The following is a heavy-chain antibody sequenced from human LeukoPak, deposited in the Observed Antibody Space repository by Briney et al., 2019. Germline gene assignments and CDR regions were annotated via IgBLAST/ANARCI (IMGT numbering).Heavy chain of an antibody. CDR3: ASHWAQQVVSDY. J-gene: IGHJ4*02. CDR1: GFTFSRYG. D-gene: IGHD6-13*01. V-gene: IGHV3-30*03. CDR2: ISYDGRNK. Sequence: PGRSLRLSCAASGFTFSRYGMHWVRQAPGKGLEWVAVISYDGRNKYYADSVKGRFTISRDNSKNTLYLQMSSLRVEDTAIYYCASHWAQQVVSDYWGQGTLVTVSS.